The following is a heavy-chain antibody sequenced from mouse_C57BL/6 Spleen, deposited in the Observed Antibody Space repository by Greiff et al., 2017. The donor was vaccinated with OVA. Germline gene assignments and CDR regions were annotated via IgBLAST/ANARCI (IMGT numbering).Heavy chain of an antibody. CDR2: LNYDGSST. D-gene: IGHD3-3*01. V-gene: IGHV5-16*01. J-gene: IGHJ2*01. CDR1: GFTFSDYY. Sequence: DVHLVESEGGLVQPGSSMNLSCTASGFTFSDYYMAWVRQVPEKGLEWVANLNYDGSSTSYLDSLKSPFIISRDIAKNILYLQMSRPKSEDTATYYWARAGRGNYFDDWGQGTPLTVSS. CDR3: ARAGRGNYFDD.